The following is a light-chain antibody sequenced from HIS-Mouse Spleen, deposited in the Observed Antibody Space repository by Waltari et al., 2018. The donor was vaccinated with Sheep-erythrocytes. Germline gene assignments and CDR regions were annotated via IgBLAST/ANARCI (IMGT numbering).Light chain of an antibody. CDR1: SSDVGGYNS. CDR2: DVS. V-gene: IGLV2-11*01. Sequence: QSALTQPRSVSGSPGQSVTISCTGTSSDVGGYNSVSWYQQHPGKAPKLMIYDVSKRPSGVPDRFSGSKSGNTASLTISGLQAEDEADYYCCSYAGSYNHVFATGTKVTVL. CDR3: CSYAGSYNHV. J-gene: IGLJ1*01.